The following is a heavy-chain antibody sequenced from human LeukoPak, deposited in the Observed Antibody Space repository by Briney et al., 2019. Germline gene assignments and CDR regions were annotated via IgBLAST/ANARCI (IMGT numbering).Heavy chain of an antibody. V-gene: IGHV3-48*01. D-gene: IGHD4-17*01. CDR2: ISSGSGTI. CDR1: GSTFSSYN. Sequence: GGSLRLSCAASGSTFSSYNINWVRQAPGKGLEWVSYISSGSGTIYYADSVKGRFTISRDNAKNSLFLQMNSLRAEDTAVYYCAALRGLQNLYFDLWGRGTLVTVSS. CDR3: AALRGLQNLYFDL. J-gene: IGHJ2*01.